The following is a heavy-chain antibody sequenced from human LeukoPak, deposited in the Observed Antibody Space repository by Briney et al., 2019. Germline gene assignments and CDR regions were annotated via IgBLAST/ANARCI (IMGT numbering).Heavy chain of an antibody. D-gene: IGHD5-18*01. CDR1: GFTFSNHW. V-gene: IGHV3-7*04. CDR3: SRGGYNYALDF. J-gene: IGHJ4*02. CDR2: IKQDGSEK. Sequence: GGSLRLSCAASGFTFSNHWMRWVRQAPGKGLEWVANIKQDGSEKYYVDSVKGRFTISRDNAKDSLYLQMNSLRVEDTAVYYCSRGGYNYALDFWGQGTLVTVSS.